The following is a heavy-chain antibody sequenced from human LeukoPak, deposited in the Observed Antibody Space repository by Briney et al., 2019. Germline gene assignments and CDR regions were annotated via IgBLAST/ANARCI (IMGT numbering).Heavy chain of an antibody. V-gene: IGHV4-34*01. Sequence: SETLSLTCAVYGGSFSGYYWSWIRQPPGKGLEWIGEINHSGSTNYNPSLKSRVTISVDTSKNQFSLKLSSVTAADTAVYYCARRSSGTRSFAYRGQGTLVTVSS. CDR3: ARRSSGTRSFAY. D-gene: IGHD3-22*01. CDR2: INHSGST. CDR1: GGSFSGYY. J-gene: IGHJ4*02.